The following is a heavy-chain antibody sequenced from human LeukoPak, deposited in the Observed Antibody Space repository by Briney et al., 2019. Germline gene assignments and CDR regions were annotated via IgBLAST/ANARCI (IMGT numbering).Heavy chain of an antibody. CDR3: APRTLLPLARYFDY. D-gene: IGHD2-15*01. CDR2: ISGSGGST. Sequence: GGSLRLSCAASGFTFSSYAMSWVRQAPGKGLEWVSAISGSGGSTYYADSVKGRFTISRDNSKNTLYLQMNSLRAEDTAVYYCAPRTLLPLARYFDYWGQGTLVTVSS. CDR1: GFTFSSYA. V-gene: IGHV3-23*01. J-gene: IGHJ4*02.